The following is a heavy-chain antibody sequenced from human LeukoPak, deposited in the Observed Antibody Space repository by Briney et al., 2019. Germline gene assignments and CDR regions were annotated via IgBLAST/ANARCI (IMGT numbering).Heavy chain of an antibody. CDR1: GFTFSSYG. CDR3: ARARTVTHYFDY. CDR2: IWYDGSNK. J-gene: IGHJ4*02. Sequence: GGSLRLSCAASGFTFSSYGMHWVRQAPGKGLEWVAVIWYDGSNKYYADSVKGRFTISRDNSKNTLYLQMNSLRAEDTAVYYCARARTVTHYFDYWGQGTLVTVPS. V-gene: IGHV3-33*01. D-gene: IGHD4-17*01.